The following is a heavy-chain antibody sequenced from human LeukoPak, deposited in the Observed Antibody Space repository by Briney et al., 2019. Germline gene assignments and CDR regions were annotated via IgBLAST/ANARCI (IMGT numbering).Heavy chain of an antibody. V-gene: IGHV4-34*01. J-gene: IGHJ1*01. CDR1: GGSFSGYY. CDR2: INHSGST. D-gene: IGHD2-21*01. Sequence: SETLSLTCAVYGGSFSGYYWSWIRQPPGKGLEWIGEINHSGSTNYNPSLKSRVTISVDTSKNQFSLKLSSVTAADTAVYYCARDGRGQHIEHWGQGTLVTVSS. CDR3: ARDGRGQHIEH.